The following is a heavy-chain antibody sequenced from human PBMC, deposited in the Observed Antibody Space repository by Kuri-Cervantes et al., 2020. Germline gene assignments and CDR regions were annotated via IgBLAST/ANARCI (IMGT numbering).Heavy chain of an antibody. V-gene: IGHV4-39*01. D-gene: IGHD3-10*01. CDR1: GGSISSSSYY. Sequence: SETLSLTSSVSGGSISSSSYYWGWIRQPPGKGLEWIGSIYYSGSTYYNPSLKSRVTISVDTSKNQFSLKLSSVTAADTAVYYCARHLAISSLWFGYFGRARFDYWGQGTLVTVSS. CDR3: ARHLAISSLWFGYFGRARFDY. CDR2: IYYSGST. J-gene: IGHJ4*02.